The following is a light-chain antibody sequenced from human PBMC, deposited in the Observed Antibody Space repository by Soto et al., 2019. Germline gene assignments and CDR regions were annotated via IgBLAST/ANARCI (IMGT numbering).Light chain of an antibody. CDR3: SSYAGNSNLDVI. Sequence: QSALTQPPSESGSPGQSVAISCSGSTNLDYNFVSWYQHHPGKAPKLIIYETIKRPSGVPDRFSGSKSGNTASLAVSGLQAEDEADYYCSSYAGNSNLDVIFGGGTKVTVL. CDR2: ETI. CDR1: TNLDYNF. J-gene: IGLJ2*01. V-gene: IGLV2-8*01.